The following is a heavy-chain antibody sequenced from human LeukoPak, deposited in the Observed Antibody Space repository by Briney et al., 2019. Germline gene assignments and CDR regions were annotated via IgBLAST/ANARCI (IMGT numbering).Heavy chain of an antibody. J-gene: IGHJ4*02. D-gene: IGHD2-2*01. V-gene: IGHV1-46*01. CDR3: ARARKGYCSSTSRYAYFDY. CDR2: IIPSGGST. CDR1: GYTFTSYY. Sequence: ASVKVSCKASGYTFTSYYMHWVRQAPGQGLEWMGIIIPSGGSTSYAQKFQGRVTMTRDTSTSTAYMELSSLRSEDTAVYYCARARKGYCSSTSRYAYFDYWGQGTLVTVSS.